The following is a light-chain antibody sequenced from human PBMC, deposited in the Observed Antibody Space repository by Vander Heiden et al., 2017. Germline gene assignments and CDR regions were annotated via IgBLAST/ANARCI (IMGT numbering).Light chain of an antibody. J-gene: IGKJ2*01. CDR2: GAS. Sequence: EIVLTQSPGTLSLSPGERATLSSSDSQSVSSRYLAWYQQKPGQAPRLLIYGASSRATGIPDRFSGSGSGTDFTLTISRLEPEDFAVYYCQQYGSSPYTFGQGTKLEIK. CDR3: QQYGSSPYT. CDR1: QSVSSRY. V-gene: IGKV3-20*01.